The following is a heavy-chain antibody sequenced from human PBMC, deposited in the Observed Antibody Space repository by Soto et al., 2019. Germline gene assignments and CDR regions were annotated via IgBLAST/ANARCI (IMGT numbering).Heavy chain of an antibody. D-gene: IGHD2-15*01. V-gene: IGHV4-4*07. J-gene: IGHJ5*02. Sequence: PSETLSLTCTVSGGSISSYYWSWIRQPAGKGLEWIGRIYTSGSTNYNPSLKNRVTMPVHTSKNQFSLKLSSVTAADSAVYYCARDYRQSGGHSKNRTPSVGCFEPGGQGTLVTVSS. CDR3: ARDYRQSGGHSKNRTPSVGCFEP. CDR2: IYTSGST. CDR1: GGSISSYY.